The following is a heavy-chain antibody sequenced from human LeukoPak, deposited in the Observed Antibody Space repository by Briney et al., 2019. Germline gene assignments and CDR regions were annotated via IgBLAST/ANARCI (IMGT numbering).Heavy chain of an antibody. CDR2: IISSSNYI. D-gene: IGHD4/OR15-4a*01. CDR1: GFTFSTYS. Sequence: GGSLRLSCAASGFTFSTYSMNWVRQAPGKGLEWVSSIISSSNYIYYADSVKGRFTISRDNAKNSLYLQMNSLRAEDTAVYYCARDRPYGGLNGFDYWGQGTLVTVSS. CDR3: ARDRPYGGLNGFDY. V-gene: IGHV3-21*04. J-gene: IGHJ4*02.